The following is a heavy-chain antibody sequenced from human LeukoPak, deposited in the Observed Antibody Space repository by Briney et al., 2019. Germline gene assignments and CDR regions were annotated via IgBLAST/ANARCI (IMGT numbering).Heavy chain of an antibody. Sequence: PGGSLRLSCAASGFTFRNYAMSWVRQAPGKGLEWVSVISGRGDKTYYAGSAKGRFTISRDNSKNTLYLQMNSLRDVDTAVYYCAKDPGGLWLLKTVNYYFDYWGQGTLVTVSS. CDR2: ISGRGDKT. CDR1: GFTFRNYA. CDR3: AKDPGGLWLLKTVNYYFDY. J-gene: IGHJ4*02. D-gene: IGHD5-18*01. V-gene: IGHV3-23*01.